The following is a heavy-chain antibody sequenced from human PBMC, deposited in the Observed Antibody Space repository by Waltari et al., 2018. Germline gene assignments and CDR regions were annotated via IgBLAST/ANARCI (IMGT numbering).Heavy chain of an antibody. CDR1: GFTVSSNY. V-gene: IGHV3-53*01. D-gene: IGHD3-22*01. CDR3: ARGGGDSSGYYYVAFDY. CDR2: IERGGST. J-gene: IGHJ4*02. Sequence: EVQLVESGGGLIQPGGSLRLSCAASGFTVSSNYMSWFRQAPGKGLEWGSVIERGGSTYHADSVKGRFTIARDNSKNTLYLQRNSLRAEDTAVYYCARGGGDSSGYYYVAFDYWGQGTLVTVSS.